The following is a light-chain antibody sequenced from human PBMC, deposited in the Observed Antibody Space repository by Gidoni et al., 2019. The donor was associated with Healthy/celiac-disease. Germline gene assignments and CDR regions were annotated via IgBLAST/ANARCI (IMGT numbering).Light chain of an antibody. CDR2: EDN. Sequence: NFMLTQPHSVSESPGQTVTISCTRSSGSIASTYVQWYQQRPGSAPTTVIYEDNQRPSGVPDRFSGSIDSSSNSASLTISGLKTEDEADYYCQSYDSSNWVFGGGTKLTVL. CDR3: QSYDSSNWV. V-gene: IGLV6-57*04. J-gene: IGLJ3*02. CDR1: SGSIASTY.